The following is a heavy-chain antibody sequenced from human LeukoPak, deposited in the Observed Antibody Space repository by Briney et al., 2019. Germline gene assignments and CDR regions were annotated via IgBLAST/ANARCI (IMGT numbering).Heavy chain of an antibody. V-gene: IGHV5-51*01. Sequence: NLGESMKISCMGSGYIFTNYWIGWMRRMPGKGLEWMGIIYPADSDTRYSPSFQGQVTISADKSISTAYLQWSSLKASDTAMYYCARRYSSSWYPGWFDPRGQGTLVTVSS. J-gene: IGHJ5*02. CDR1: GYIFTNYW. D-gene: IGHD6-13*01. CDR2: IYPADSDT. CDR3: ARRYSSSWYPGWFDP.